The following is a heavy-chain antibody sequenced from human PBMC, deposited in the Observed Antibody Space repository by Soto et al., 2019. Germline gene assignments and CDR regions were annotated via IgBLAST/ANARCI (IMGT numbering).Heavy chain of an antibody. D-gene: IGHD6-19*01. CDR2: ISGSGGST. Sequence: GGSLGLACAASGVTVSSYAMGWVRQAPGKGLEWVSAISGSGGSTYYTDSVKGRFTISRDNSKNTLYLQMNSLRAEDTAVYYCAKERVWLVPYFDYWGQGPLVTLSS. CDR1: GVTVSSYA. J-gene: IGHJ4*02. V-gene: IGHV3-23*01. CDR3: AKERVWLVPYFDY.